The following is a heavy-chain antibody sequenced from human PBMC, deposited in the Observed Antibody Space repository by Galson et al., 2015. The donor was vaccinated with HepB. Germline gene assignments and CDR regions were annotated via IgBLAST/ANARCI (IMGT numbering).Heavy chain of an antibody. J-gene: IGHJ4*02. CDR2: ISYDGSNK. D-gene: IGHD6-19*01. Sequence: SLRLSCAASGFTFSSYAMHWVRQAPGKGLEWVAVISYDGSNKYYADSVKGRFTISRDNSKNSLYLQMNSLRDEDTAVYYCARDSSGWYHFDYWGQGTLVTFSS. CDR3: ARDSSGWYHFDY. V-gene: IGHV3-30-3*01. CDR1: GFTFSSYA.